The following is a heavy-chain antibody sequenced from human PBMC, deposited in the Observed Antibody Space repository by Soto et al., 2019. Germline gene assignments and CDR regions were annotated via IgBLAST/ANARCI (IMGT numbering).Heavy chain of an antibody. CDR3: ARYFGYSSGYIDY. Sequence: QVQLQQWGAGLLKPSETLSLTCAVYGGSFSGYYWSWIRQPPGKGLEWIGEINHSGSTNYNPSHKSRVTISVDTSKNQFSLKLSSVTAADTAVYYCARYFGYSSGYIDYWGQGTLVTVSS. V-gene: IGHV4-34*01. D-gene: IGHD6-19*01. CDR2: INHSGST. J-gene: IGHJ4*02. CDR1: GGSFSGYY.